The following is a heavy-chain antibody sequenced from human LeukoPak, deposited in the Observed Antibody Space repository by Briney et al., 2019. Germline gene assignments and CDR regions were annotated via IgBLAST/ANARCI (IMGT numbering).Heavy chain of an antibody. CDR2: VYHSGST. CDR3: ARGMTTVTTPDY. Sequence: SETLSLTCAVYGGSFSDYYWNWIRQPPGKGLEWIGSVYHSGSTSYNPSLKSRLTISVDMSKNQFSLKLNSVTAADTAVYYCARGMTTVTTPDYWGQGTLVTVSS. J-gene: IGHJ4*02. CDR1: GGSFSDYY. V-gene: IGHV4-34*01. D-gene: IGHD4-17*01.